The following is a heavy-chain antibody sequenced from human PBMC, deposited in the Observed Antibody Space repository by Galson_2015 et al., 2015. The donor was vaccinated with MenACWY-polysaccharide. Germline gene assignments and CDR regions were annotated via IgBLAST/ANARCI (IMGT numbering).Heavy chain of an antibody. D-gene: IGHD3-10*01. CDR2: INPSGGST. J-gene: IGHJ4*01. CDR3: ARNAASGLDY. CDR1: GYTFTNYY. Sequence: SVKVSCKASGYTFTNYYIHWVRQAPGQGLEWLGFINPSGGSTSYAQKFQGRVTMTRDTSTGTVYVDLSSLRSEDTAVYYCARNAASGLDYWGHGTLVTVFS. V-gene: IGHV1-46*01.